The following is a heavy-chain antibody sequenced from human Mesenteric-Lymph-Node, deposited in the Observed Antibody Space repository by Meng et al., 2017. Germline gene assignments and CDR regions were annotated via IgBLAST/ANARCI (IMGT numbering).Heavy chain of an antibody. CDR1: GFTFSSYW. CDR3: ARDLGSSSWYSYFDL. Sequence: GESLKISCAASGFTFSSYWMSWVRQAPGKGLEWVANIKQDGSEKYYVDSVKGRFTISRDNAKNSLYLQMNSLRAEDTAVYYCARDLGSSSWYSYFDLWGRGTLVTVSS. CDR2: IKQDGSEK. D-gene: IGHD6-13*01. J-gene: IGHJ2*01. V-gene: IGHV3-7*01.